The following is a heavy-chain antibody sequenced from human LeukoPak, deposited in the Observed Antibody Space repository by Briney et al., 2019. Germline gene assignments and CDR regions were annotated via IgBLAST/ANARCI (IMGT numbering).Heavy chain of an antibody. CDR3: ARAEDYGDYSSRAFDI. Sequence: SETLSLTCTVSGGSISSYYWCWIRQPPGKGLEWIGYTYYSGSTNYNPSLKSRVTISVDTSKNQFSLKLSSVTAADTAVYYCARAEDYGDYSSRAFDIWGQGTMVTVSS. V-gene: IGHV4-59*01. CDR2: TYYSGST. CDR1: GGSISSYY. D-gene: IGHD4-17*01. J-gene: IGHJ3*02.